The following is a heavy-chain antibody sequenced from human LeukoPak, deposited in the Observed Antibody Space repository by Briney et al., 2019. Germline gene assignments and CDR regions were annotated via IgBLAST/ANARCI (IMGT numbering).Heavy chain of an antibody. D-gene: IGHD2/OR15-2a*01. CDR2: INHSGST. CDR3: VRGLLSLDY. V-gene: IGHV4-34*01. CDR1: GGSFSGYY. Sequence: SETLSLTCAVYGGSFSGYYWSWIRRPPGKGLEWIGEINHSGSTNYNPSLKSRVTISVDTSKNQFSLKLSSVTAADTAVYYCVRGLLSLDYWGPGTLVTVSS. J-gene: IGHJ4*02.